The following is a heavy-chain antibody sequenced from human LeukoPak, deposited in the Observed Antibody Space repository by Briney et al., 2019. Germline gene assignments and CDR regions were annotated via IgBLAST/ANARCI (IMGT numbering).Heavy chain of an antibody. Sequence: GGSLRLSCAASGFTFSSYGMHWVRQAPGKGLEWVAVISYDGSNKYYADSVKGRFTISRDNSKNTLYLQMNSLRAEDTAVYYCAKAKWQYDSSGYGMDVWGQGTTVTVSS. CDR1: GFTFSSYG. CDR2: ISYDGSNK. D-gene: IGHD3-22*01. V-gene: IGHV3-30*18. CDR3: AKAKWQYDSSGYGMDV. J-gene: IGHJ6*02.